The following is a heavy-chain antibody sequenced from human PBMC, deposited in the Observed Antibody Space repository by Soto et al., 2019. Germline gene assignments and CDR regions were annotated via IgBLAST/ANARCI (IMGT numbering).Heavy chain of an antibody. CDR3: ASSRYYDTSGYRALDAFDI. Sequence: QVHLQQWGAGLLKPSETLSLTCAVFGGSLSGYYWNWIRQPPGKGLEWIGEINHSGSTNYHWSLKSRVTISIDTSRNQCSLKLSSVTAADTAVYYCASSRYYDTSGYRALDAFDIWGQGTMVTVSS. CDR1: GGSLSGYY. CDR2: INHSGST. J-gene: IGHJ3*02. V-gene: IGHV4-34*01. D-gene: IGHD3-22*01.